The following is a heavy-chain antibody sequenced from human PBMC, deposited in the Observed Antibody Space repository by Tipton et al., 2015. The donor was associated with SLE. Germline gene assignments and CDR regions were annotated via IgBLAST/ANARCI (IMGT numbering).Heavy chain of an antibody. CDR1: GGSISDSTYY. V-gene: IGHV4-34*01. CDR3: ARGSGRDSSSWYFFYYYMDV. Sequence: LRLSCTVSGGSISDSTYYWSWIRQPPGKGLEWIGEINPSGNTNYNPSLKSRVTISVDTSKNQFSLKLNSVTAADTAVYYCARGSGRDSSSWYFFYYYMDVWGKGTTVTVSS. D-gene: IGHD6-13*01. J-gene: IGHJ6*03. CDR2: INPSGNT.